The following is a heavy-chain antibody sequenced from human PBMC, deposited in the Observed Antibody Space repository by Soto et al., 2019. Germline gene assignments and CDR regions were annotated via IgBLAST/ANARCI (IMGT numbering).Heavy chain of an antibody. CDR1: GGSFSGYY. J-gene: IGHJ5*02. D-gene: IGHD3-22*01. CDR3: ASVPYYYDSSGYYLNWFDP. CDR2: INHSGST. Sequence: SETLSLTCAVYGGSFSGYYWSWIRQPPGKGLEWIGEINHSGSTNYNPSLKSRVTISVDTSKNQFSLKLSSVTAADTAVYYCASVPYYYDSSGYYLNWFDPWGQGTLVTVSS. V-gene: IGHV4-34*01.